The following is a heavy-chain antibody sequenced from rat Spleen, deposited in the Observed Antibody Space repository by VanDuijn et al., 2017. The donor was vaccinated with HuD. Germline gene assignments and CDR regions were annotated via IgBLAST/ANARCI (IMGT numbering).Heavy chain of an antibody. CDR1: GFTFSNYG. Sequence: EVQLVESGGGLVQPGRSLKLSCAASGFTFSNYGMAWVRPAPTKGLEWVASITNSGGNTYYRDSVKGRFTISRENVKSTLYLQMNSLRSEDTATYYCARHTTTRVFHWFAYWGQGTLVTVSS. CDR3: ARHTTTRVFHWFAY. J-gene: IGHJ3*01. D-gene: IGHD1-4*01. CDR2: ITNSGGNT. V-gene: IGHV5S13*01.